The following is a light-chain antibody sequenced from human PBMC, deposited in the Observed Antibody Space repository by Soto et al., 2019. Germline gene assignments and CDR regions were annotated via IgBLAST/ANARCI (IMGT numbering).Light chain of an antibody. Sequence: QSALTQPASVSGSPGQSITISCTGTSSDVGGYNYVSWYQHHPGKAPKVMIYEVNNRPSGVSNRFSGSKSGNTASLTISGLQAEDEADYYCSSYAGSNNLYVFGTGTKLTVL. V-gene: IGLV2-14*01. CDR2: EVN. CDR1: SSDVGGYNY. CDR3: SSYAGSNNLYV. J-gene: IGLJ1*01.